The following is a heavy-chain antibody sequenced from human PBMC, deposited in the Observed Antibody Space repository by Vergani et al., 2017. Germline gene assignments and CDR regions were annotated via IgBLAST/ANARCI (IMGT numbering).Heavy chain of an antibody. V-gene: IGHV3-21*04. J-gene: IGHJ6*02. CDR3: ARKHISNYYDSSGYYYMGYYYGMDV. CDR2: ISSSSSYI. CDR1: GFTFSSYS. Sequence: EVQLVESGGGLVKPGGSLRLSCAASGFTFSSYSMNWVRQAPGKGLEWVSSISSSSSYIYYADSVKGRFTISRDNAKNSLFLQMNSLRAEYTAVYYCARKHISNYYDSSGYYYMGYYYGMDVWGQGTTVTVSS. D-gene: IGHD3-22*01.